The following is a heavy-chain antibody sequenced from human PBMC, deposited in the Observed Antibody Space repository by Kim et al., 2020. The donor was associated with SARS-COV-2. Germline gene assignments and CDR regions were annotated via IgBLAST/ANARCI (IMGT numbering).Heavy chain of an antibody. V-gene: IGHV4-59*01. Sequence: NSNPSRKSRVTISVDTSKHQFALKLSYVPAAETAVYYCAKVQSSGWLIDYWGQGTLVTVSS. CDR3: AKVQSSGWLIDY. D-gene: IGHD6-19*01. J-gene: IGHJ4*02.